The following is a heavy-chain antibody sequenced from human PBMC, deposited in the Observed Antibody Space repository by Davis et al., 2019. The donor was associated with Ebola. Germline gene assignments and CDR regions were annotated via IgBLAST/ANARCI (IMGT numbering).Heavy chain of an antibody. J-gene: IGHJ4*02. D-gene: IGHD5-24*01. CDR3: ARVGTATTTFDY. CDR1: GYTFTSYD. Sequence: ASVKVSCKASGYTFTSYDINWVRQATGQGLEWMGWMNPNSGNTGYAQKFQGRVTMTRNTSISTAYMELRSLRSDDTAVYYCARVGTATTTFDYWGQGTLVTVSS. CDR2: MNPNSGNT. V-gene: IGHV1-8*01.